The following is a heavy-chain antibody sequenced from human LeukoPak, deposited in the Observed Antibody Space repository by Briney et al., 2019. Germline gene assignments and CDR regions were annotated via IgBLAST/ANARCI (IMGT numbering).Heavy chain of an antibody. D-gene: IGHD4-17*01. J-gene: IGHJ4*02. CDR1: GFTFSSYS. CDR3: ARGNPYGDYEGFDY. Sequence: PGGSLRLSCAASGFTFSSYSMSWARQAPGKGLEWVSVISSSGGSTYYADSVKGRFTISRDNSKNTLYLQMNSLRAEDTAVYYCARGNPYGDYEGFDYWGQGTLVTVSS. V-gene: IGHV3-23*01. CDR2: ISSSGGST.